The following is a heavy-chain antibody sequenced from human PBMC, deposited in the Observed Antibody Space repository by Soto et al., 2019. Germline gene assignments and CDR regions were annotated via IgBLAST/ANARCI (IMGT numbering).Heavy chain of an antibody. CDR1: GFTLSDAW. CDR2: IKSRADGGTT. V-gene: IGHV3-15*07. Sequence: EVQLVESGGGLVKPGGSLRLSCAASGFTLSDAWLNWVRQAPEKGLEWVGRIKSRADGGTTDFAAPVRGRFAISRDESKNMVFLEINRPQVGDTGVYFFTPDPHPNTGLVRFDFWGHGTLVTVS. CDR3: TPDPHPNTGLVRFDF. J-gene: IGHJ4*01.